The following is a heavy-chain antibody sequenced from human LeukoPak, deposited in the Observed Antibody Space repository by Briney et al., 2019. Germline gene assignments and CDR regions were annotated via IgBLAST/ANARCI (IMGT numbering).Heavy chain of an antibody. D-gene: IGHD2-2*01. CDR2: ISAYNGNT. CDR1: GYTFTSYG. J-gene: IGHJ6*03. Sequence: ASVKVSCKASGYTFTSYGISWVRQAPGQGLEWMGWISAYNGNTNYAQKLQGRVTMTTDTSTSTAYMELRSLRSDGTAVYYCARGIRPYCSSTSCYLVSGMNYYYYMDVWGKGTTVTVSS. CDR3: ARGIRPYCSSTSCYLVSGMNYYYYMDV. V-gene: IGHV1-18*01.